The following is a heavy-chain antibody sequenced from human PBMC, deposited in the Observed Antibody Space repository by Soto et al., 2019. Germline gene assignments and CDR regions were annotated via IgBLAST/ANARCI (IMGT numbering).Heavy chain of an antibody. CDR1: GYIFSDYG. D-gene: IGHD2-15*01. CDR3: ARIDIVVVVAADYYYYYGMDV. CDR2: IIPIFGTA. V-gene: IGHV1-69*13. J-gene: IGHJ6*02. Sequence: SVKVSCKASGYIFSDYGINWVRLAPGQGLEWMGGIIPIFGTANYAQKFQGRVTITADESTSTAYMELSSLRSEDTAVYYCARIDIVVVVAADYYYYYGMDVWGQGTTVTVSS.